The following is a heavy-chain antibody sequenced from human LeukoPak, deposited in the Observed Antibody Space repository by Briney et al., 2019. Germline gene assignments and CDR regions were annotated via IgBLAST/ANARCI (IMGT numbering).Heavy chain of an antibody. D-gene: IGHD5-24*01. J-gene: IGHJ6*02. CDR2: ISWNSGSI. CDR1: GFTFDDYA. V-gene: IGHV3-9*01. CDR3: AKEVVEMATIDDYYGMDV. Sequence: GGSLRLSCAASGFTFDDYAMHWVRQAPGKGLEWVSGISWNSGSIGYADSVKGRFTISGDNAKNSLYLQMNSLRAEDTALYYCAKEVVEMATIDDYYGMDVWGQGTTVTVSS.